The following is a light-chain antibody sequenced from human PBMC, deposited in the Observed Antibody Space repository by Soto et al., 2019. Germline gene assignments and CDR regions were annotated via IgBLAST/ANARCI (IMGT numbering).Light chain of an antibody. CDR3: NSYAGGSIYVL. CDR1: SSDIGDYDY. V-gene: IGLV2-14*01. Sequence: QSALTQPASVSGSPGQSITISCTGTSSDIGDYDYVSWYQQHPGKAPKLLISEVSNRPSGVSNRFSGSKSGNTASLTISGLQAEDEADYYCNSYAGGSIYVLFGGGTKLTVL. CDR2: EVS. J-gene: IGLJ3*02.